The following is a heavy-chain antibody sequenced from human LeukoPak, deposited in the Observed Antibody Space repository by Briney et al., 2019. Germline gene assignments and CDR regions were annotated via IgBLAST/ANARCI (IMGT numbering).Heavy chain of an antibody. CDR1: GFTFSSYW. CDR2: INSDGSST. CDR3: AKSQLAATGLNDAFDI. V-gene: IGHV3-74*01. J-gene: IGHJ3*02. D-gene: IGHD6-13*01. Sequence: PGGSLRLSCAASGFTFSSYWMHWVRQAPGKGLVWVSRINSDGSSTSYADSVKGRFTISRDNAKNSLYLQMNSLRAEDMALYYCAKSQLAATGLNDAFDIWGQGTMVTVSS.